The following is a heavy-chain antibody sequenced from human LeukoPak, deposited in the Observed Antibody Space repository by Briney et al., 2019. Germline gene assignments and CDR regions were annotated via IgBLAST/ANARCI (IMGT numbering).Heavy chain of an antibody. CDR1: GFTFSTYS. J-gene: IGHJ4*02. V-gene: IGHV3-21*01. D-gene: IGHD3-10*01. Sequence: PGGSLRLSCAAPGFTFSTYSMNWVRQTPGKGLEWVSSISSSSVYKYYADSVKGRFIISRDNAKNSLYLQMISLRAEDTAVYYCARAPYYYYDSGSGTRVTGNPDYWGQGTLVTVSS. CDR2: ISSSSVYK. CDR3: ARAPYYYYDSGSGTRVTGNPDY.